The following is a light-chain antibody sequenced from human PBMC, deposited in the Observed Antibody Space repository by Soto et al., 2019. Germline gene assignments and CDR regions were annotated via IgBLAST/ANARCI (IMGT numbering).Light chain of an antibody. V-gene: IGKV3-20*01. CDR3: QQYGRGLT. J-gene: IGKJ4*01. Sequence: EIVLTQSPGTLSLSPGERATLSCRAGQSVTSRYLAWYQQKPGQAPRLLIYGASSRATGIPDRFGGGGCGTDFTLTISRLEPEDFAVYYCQQYGRGLTFGGGTKVEIK. CDR1: QSVTSRY. CDR2: GAS.